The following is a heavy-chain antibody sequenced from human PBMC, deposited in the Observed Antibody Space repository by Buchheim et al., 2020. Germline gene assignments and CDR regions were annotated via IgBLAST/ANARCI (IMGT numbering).Heavy chain of an antibody. Sequence: EVQLVESGGGLVQPGGSLRLSCAASGFIFSSNWMHWVRQAPGKGLVWVSRITSDGSSVFYADSVKGRFTISSDNAKNTLYLQMNSLRAEDTAVYYCARGGDDYGDYYGLDVWGQGTT. CDR1: GFIFSSNW. J-gene: IGHJ6*02. CDR2: ITSDGSSV. D-gene: IGHD4-17*01. CDR3: ARGGDDYGDYYGLDV. V-gene: IGHV3-74*01.